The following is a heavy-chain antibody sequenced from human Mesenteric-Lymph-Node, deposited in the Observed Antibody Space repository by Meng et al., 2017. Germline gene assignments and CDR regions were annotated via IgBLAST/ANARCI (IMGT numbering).Heavy chain of an antibody. D-gene: IGHD6-19*01. CDR3: ARGYSSGWLLNDY. J-gene: IGHJ4*02. CDR1: GGSFSGYY. Sequence: SETLSLTCAVYGGSFSGYYWSWIRQPPGKGLEWIGEINHSGSTNYNPSLKSRVTISVDTSKNQFSLKLSSVTAADTAVYYCARGYSSGWLLNDYWGQGTLVTVSS. V-gene: IGHV4-34*01. CDR2: INHSGST.